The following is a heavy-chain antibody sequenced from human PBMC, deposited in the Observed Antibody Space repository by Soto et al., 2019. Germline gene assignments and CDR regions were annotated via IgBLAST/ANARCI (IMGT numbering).Heavy chain of an antibody. CDR1: GFTFSSYE. J-gene: IGHJ6*02. D-gene: IGHD6-19*01. V-gene: IGHV3-48*03. CDR3: ARGLGQWLVIANYYGMDV. CDR2: ISSSGSTI. Sequence: GGSLRLSCAASGFTFSSYEMNWVRQTPGKGLEWVSYISSSGSTIYYADSVKGRFTISRDNAKNSLYLQMNSLRAEDTAVYYCARGLGQWLVIANYYGMDVWGQGTTVTVSS.